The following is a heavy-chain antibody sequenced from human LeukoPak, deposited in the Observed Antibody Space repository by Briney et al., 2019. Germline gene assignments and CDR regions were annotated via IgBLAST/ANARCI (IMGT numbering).Heavy chain of an antibody. CDR1: GFTFSSYA. J-gene: IGHJ4*02. CDR2: ISGSGGST. V-gene: IGHV3-23*01. Sequence: PGGCLRLSCAASGFTFSSYAMSWVRQAPGKGLEWVSAISGSGGSTYYADSVEGRFTISRDNSKNTLYLQMNSLRAEDTAVYYCAKETIFARGHFDYWGQGTLVTVSS. CDR3: AKETIFARGHFDY. D-gene: IGHD3-3*01.